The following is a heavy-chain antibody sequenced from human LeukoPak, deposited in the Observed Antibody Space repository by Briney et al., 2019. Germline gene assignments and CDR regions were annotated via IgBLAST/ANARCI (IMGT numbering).Heavy chain of an antibody. V-gene: IGHV3-30*02. D-gene: IGHD3-10*01. CDR3: AKDHGGGPYYYYMDV. CDR1: GFTFSSYG. Sequence: GGSLRLSCAASGFTFSSYGMHWVRQAPGKGLEWVAFIRYDGSNKYYADSVKGRFTISRDNSKNTLYLQMNSLRAEDTAVYYCAKDHGGGPYYYYMDVWGKGTTVTVSS. CDR2: IRYDGSNK. J-gene: IGHJ6*03.